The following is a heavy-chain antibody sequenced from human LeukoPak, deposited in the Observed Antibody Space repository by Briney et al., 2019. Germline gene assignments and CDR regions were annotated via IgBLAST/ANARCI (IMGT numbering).Heavy chain of an antibody. CDR1: GFTVTTNY. CDR2: IYSGGYT. CDR3: ARRLEYSGSKGVFDY. V-gene: IGHV3-66*01. J-gene: IGHJ4*02. D-gene: IGHD1-26*01. Sequence: GGSLSLSCAASGFTVTTNYMTWVRQAPGKGLEWGSIIYSGGYTDYADSVKGRFTISRDNSKNTLDLQMNSLRAEDTAVYYCARRLEYSGSKGVFDYWGQGTLVTVSS.